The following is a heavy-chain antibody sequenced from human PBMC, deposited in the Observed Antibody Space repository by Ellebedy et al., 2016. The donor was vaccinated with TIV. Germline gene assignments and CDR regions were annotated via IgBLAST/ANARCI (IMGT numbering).Heavy chain of an antibody. CDR2: INPSGGST. CDR3: AREIRRGPDY. D-gene: IGHD3-10*01. V-gene: IGHV1-46*01. CDR1: GYTFTSYY. J-gene: IGHJ4*02. Sequence: ASVKVSCKASGYTFTSYYMHWVRQAPGQGLEWMGIINPSGGSTSYAQKFQGRVTMTTDTSTSTAYMELRSLRSDDTAVYYCAREIRRGPDYWGQGTLVTVSS.